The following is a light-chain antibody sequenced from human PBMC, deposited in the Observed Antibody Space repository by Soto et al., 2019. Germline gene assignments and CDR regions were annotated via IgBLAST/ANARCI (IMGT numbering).Light chain of an antibody. CDR2: EVS. Sequence: QSALTQPPSASGSPGQSVTISCTGTSSDVGGYNYVSWYQQHPGKAPKLMIYEVSKRSSGVPDRFSGSKSGNTASLTVSGLQAEDEADDYCSSYAGSNNLVFGGGTKLTVL. V-gene: IGLV2-8*01. CDR1: SSDVGGYNY. J-gene: IGLJ2*01. CDR3: SSYAGSNNLV.